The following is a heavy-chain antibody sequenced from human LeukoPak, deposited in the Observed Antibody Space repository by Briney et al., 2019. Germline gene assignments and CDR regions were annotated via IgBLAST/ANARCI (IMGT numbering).Heavy chain of an antibody. J-gene: IGHJ6*04. CDR2: ISYDGSNK. V-gene: IGHV3-30-3*01. D-gene: IGHD1-26*01. Sequence: GRSLRLSCAASGFTFSSYAMHWVRQAPGKGLEWVAVISYDGSNKYYADSVKGRFTISRDNSKNTLYLQMNSLRAEDTAVYYCACREGDGMDVWGKGTTVTVSS. CDR3: ACREGDGMDV. CDR1: GFTFSSYA.